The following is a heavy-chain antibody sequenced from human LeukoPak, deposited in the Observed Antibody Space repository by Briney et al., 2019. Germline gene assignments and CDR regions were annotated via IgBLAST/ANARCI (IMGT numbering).Heavy chain of an antibody. CDR1: GFTFSNHG. CDR3: AELGITMIGGV. CDR2: ISPRGGGT. Sequence: GGSLRLSCAASGFTFSNHGMNWVRQAPGKGLEWLSGISPRGGGTYYADSVQGRFTISRDDSKNTLSLQMNSLRVEDTAVYYCAELGITMIGGVWGKGTTVTISS. J-gene: IGHJ6*04. V-gene: IGHV3-23*01. D-gene: IGHD3-10*02.